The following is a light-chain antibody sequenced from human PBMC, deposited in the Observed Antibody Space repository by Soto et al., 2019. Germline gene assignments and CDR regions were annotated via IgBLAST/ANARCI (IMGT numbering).Light chain of an antibody. J-gene: IGKJ4*01. CDR1: QGISTF. CDR3: QQSYATVRT. CDR2: AAS. Sequence: DIQMTQSPSSLSTSVGDRFTMACRASQGISTFLNWYQQKPGKAPRLLIYAASRLQSGVPARFSGSGAETDFTLTITSLQPEDFGIYYCQQSYATVRTFGGGTKVDIK. V-gene: IGKV1-39*01.